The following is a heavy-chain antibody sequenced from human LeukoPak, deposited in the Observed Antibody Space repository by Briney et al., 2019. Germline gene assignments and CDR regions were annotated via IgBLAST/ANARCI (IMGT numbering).Heavy chain of an antibody. CDR3: ARDPPAPRQWLSSGYYFDY. Sequence: PGGSLRLSCAASGFTFSSYSMNWVRQAPGKVLEWVSSISSSSSYIYYADSVKGRFTISRDNAKNSLYLQMNSLRAEDTAVYYCARDPPAPRQWLSSGYYFDYWGQGTLVTVSS. D-gene: IGHD6-19*01. J-gene: IGHJ4*02. V-gene: IGHV3-21*01. CDR1: GFTFSSYS. CDR2: ISSSSSYI.